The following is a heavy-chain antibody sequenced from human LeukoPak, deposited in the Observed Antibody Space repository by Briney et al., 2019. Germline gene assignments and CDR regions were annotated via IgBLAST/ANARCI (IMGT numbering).Heavy chain of an antibody. CDR2: IYYSGST. D-gene: IGHD1-14*01. CDR3: ARGPRYSYFDY. J-gene: IGHJ4*02. V-gene: IGHV4-59*01. CDR1: GGSISNYY. Sequence: SETLSRTCTVAGGSISNYYWSWIRQPPGKGLEWIGYIYYSGSTNYNPSLKSRVTISVDTSKNQFSLKLSSVTAADTAVYYCARGPRYSYFDYWGQGTLVTVSS.